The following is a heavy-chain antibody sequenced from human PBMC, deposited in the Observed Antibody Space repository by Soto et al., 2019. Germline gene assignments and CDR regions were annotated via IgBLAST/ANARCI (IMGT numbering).Heavy chain of an antibody. CDR1: VGSISSNY. V-gene: IGHV4-59*01. J-gene: IGHJ4*02. CDR2: VYNSGST. D-gene: IGHD6-13*01. Sequence: SETLSLTGAVYVGSISSNYWTWIRQPPGKGLEWIGYVYNSGSTNYNPSLKSRVTISEDTSKSQFSLKVNSMTAADTAVYYCARYRREAVAGYTLDNWGQGILVTVSS. CDR3: ARYRREAVAGYTLDN.